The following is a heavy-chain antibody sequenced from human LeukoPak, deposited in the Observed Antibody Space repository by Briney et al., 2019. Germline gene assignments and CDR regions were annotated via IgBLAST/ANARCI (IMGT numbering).Heavy chain of an antibody. CDR1: GFTVSSNY. CDR3: ARAHYYDSSGYYLN. Sequence: RGSLRLSCAASGFTVSSNYMSWVRQAPGKGLEWVSVIYSGGSTYYADSVKGRFTISRDNSKNTLYLQMNSLRAEDTAVYYCARAHYYDSSGYYLNWGQGTLVTVSS. CDR2: IYSGGST. V-gene: IGHV3-53*01. D-gene: IGHD3-22*01. J-gene: IGHJ4*02.